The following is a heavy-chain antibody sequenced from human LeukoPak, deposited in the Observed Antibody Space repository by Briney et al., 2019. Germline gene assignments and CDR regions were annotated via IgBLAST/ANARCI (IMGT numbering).Heavy chain of an antibody. V-gene: IGHV3-23*01. J-gene: IGHJ4*02. CDR1: GFTFSTYA. CDR2: VSSSGAAT. D-gene: IGHD6-19*01. Sequence: GGSLRLSFAASGFTFSTYAMTWARQAPGKGLEWVSGVSSSGAATYYADSVKGRFTISRDNSRSTLYLHMNSLRADDTAVYYCAKPFTQTPYAIGWYTCDSWGQGTLVTVSS. CDR3: AKPFTQTPYAIGWYTCDS.